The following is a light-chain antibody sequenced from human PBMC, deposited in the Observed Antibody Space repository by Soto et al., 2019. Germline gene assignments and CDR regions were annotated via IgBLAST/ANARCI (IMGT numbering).Light chain of an antibody. V-gene: IGKV3-15*01. CDR2: HSS. CDR3: QQYDSWPRT. CDR1: QDIRTN. Sequence: EIVMTQSPATLSVSPGERGNFSCRASQDIRTNLAWYQQRPGQAPRLLIYHSSITATGIPARFSGGGSGTEFFLTISSLQSEDFAVYHCQQYDSWPRTFGQGTKV. J-gene: IGKJ1*01.